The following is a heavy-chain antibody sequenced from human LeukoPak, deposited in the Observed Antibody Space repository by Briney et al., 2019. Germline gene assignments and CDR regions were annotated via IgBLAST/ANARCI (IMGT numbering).Heavy chain of an antibody. CDR3: ARGFYDTLTGPDY. D-gene: IGHD3-9*01. Sequence: GGSLRLSCAASGFSFSTYSMNWVRQAPGKGLEWVSSISSSSTYIYYADSVKGRVTISRDNAKNSLYLQMNSLRGEGTAVYYCARGFYDTLTGPDYWGQGTLVTVSS. V-gene: IGHV3-21*01. CDR1: GFSFSTYS. J-gene: IGHJ4*02. CDR2: ISSSSTYI.